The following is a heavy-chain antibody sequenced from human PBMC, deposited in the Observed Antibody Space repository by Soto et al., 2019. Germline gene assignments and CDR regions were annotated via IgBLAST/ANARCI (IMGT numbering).Heavy chain of an antibody. CDR1: GFTFSSYG. CDR2: ISYEGSNK. J-gene: IGHJ4*02. CDR3: AKGPPTYYYDSSEYYFDY. D-gene: IGHD3-22*01. Sequence: GGPLRLSCAASGFTFSSYGMHWVRQAPGKGREWVAVISYEGSNKYYADSVKGRFTISRDNSKNTLYLQMNSLRAEDTAVYYCAKGPPTYYYDSSEYYFDYWGQGTLVTVSS. V-gene: IGHV3-30*18.